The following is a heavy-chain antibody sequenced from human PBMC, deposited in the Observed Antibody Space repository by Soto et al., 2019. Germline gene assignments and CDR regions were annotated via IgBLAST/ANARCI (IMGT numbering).Heavy chain of an antibody. D-gene: IGHD1-7*01. CDR1: GGSISSYD. Sequence: SETLSLTCTVSGGSISSYDWSWIRQPPGKGLEWIGYIYYSGSTNYNPSLKSRVTIPVDTSKNQFSLKLSSVTAADTAVYYCARQGITGTISGYYYYYMDVWGKGTTVTVSS. CDR3: ARQGITGTISGYYYYYMDV. CDR2: IYYSGST. V-gene: IGHV4-59*08. J-gene: IGHJ6*03.